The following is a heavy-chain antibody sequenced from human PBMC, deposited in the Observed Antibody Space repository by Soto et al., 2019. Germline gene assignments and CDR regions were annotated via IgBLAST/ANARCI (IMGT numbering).Heavy chain of an antibody. Sequence: GGSLILSCAASGFTVSNNYMSWVRQAPGKGLEWVAVIWYDGSNKYYADSVKGRFTISRDSSKNTLYLQMNSLRAEDTAVYYCARTPKSSPYYFDYWGQGTLVTVSS. CDR1: GFTVSNNY. V-gene: IGHV3-33*08. CDR3: ARTPKSSPYYFDY. J-gene: IGHJ4*02. CDR2: IWYDGSNK.